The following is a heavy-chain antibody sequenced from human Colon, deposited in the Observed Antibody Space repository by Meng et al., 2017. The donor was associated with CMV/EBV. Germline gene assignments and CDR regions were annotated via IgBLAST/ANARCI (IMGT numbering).Heavy chain of an antibody. J-gene: IGHJ6*02. CDR3: TRDSLGAARQKGQKGYYGMDV. Sequence: GGSLRLSVAASGFIFSDHYVDWVRQAPGKGLEWVGRIRNKANAYSTEYAAFVKGRFTISRDDSENSLYLQMNSLKIEDTAVYYCTRDSLGAARQKGQKGYYGMDVWGQGTTVTVSS. CDR1: GFIFSDHY. CDR2: IRNKANAYST. D-gene: IGHD6-6*01. V-gene: IGHV3-72*01.